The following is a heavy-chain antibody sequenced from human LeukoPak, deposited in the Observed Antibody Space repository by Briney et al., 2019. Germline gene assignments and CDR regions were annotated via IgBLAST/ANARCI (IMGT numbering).Heavy chain of an antibody. Sequence: PGGSLRLSCAASGFSFSSYWMSWGRQAPGKGLEWVANIKQDGSEKYCVDSVKGRFTISRDNAKNSLYLQMNSLRAEDTAVYYCARDRLVSIFLGYYYYGMDVWGQGTTVTVSS. CDR3: ARDRLVSIFLGYYYYGMDV. CDR2: IKQDGSEK. J-gene: IGHJ6*02. CDR1: GFSFSSYW. D-gene: IGHD2/OR15-2a*01. V-gene: IGHV3-7*01.